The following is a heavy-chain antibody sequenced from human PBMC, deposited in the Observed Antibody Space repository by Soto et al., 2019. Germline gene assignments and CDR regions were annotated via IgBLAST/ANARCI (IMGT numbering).Heavy chain of an antibody. V-gene: IGHV3-73*02. J-gene: IGHJ4*02. CDR1: GLNFSGSA. Sequence: EVQLVESGGGLVQIGGSLKLSCATSGLNFSGSAMHWARQASGKGLEWVGRIRSRPHNYATTYAASVEGRFTISRDDSKNTVYLQMNGLKTDDTAMYYCTTERDYWGRGTLLTVSS. CDR3: TTERDY. CDR2: IRSRPHNYAT.